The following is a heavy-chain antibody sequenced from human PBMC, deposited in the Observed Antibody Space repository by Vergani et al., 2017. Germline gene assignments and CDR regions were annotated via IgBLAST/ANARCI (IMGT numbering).Heavy chain of an antibody. CDR2: ISGSGGST. J-gene: IGHJ4*02. Sequence: EVQLLESGGGLVQPGGSLRLSCAASGFTFSNYAMSWVRQAPGKGLEWVSAISGSGGSTYYADSVKGRFTISRDNSKNTLYLQMNSLRAEDTAVYYCAKSPIFEHKDCSSTSCYIGYWGQGTLVTVSS. CDR1: GFTFSNYA. CDR3: AKSPIFEHKDCSSTSCYIGY. V-gene: IGHV3-23*01. D-gene: IGHD2-2*02.